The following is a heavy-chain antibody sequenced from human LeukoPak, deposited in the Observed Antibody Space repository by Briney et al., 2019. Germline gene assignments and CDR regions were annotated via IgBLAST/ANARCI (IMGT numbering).Heavy chain of an antibody. CDR2: TYYRSKWYN. Sequence: SQTLSLTCAISGDSVSSNSAAWNWIRQSPSSGLEWLGSTYYRSKWYNDYAVCVKSRITINPDTSKNQFSLQLNSVTPEDTAVYYCAGEDSIAAAGDYYYGMDVWGQGTTVTVSS. D-gene: IGHD6-13*01. V-gene: IGHV6-1*01. CDR1: GDSVSSNSAA. CDR3: AGEDSIAAAGDYYYGMDV. J-gene: IGHJ6*02.